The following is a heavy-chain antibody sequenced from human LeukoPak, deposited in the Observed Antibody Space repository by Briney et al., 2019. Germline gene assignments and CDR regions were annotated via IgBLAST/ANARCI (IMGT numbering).Heavy chain of an antibody. CDR2: INHSGST. D-gene: IGHD3-3*01. J-gene: IGHJ5*02. V-gene: IGHV4-34*01. Sequence: SETLSLTCAVCGGSFSGYYWSWIRQPPGKGLEWIGEINHSGSTNYNPSLKSRVTISVDTSKNQFSLKLSSVTAADTAVYYCARLNKYYDFWSGYGRDDWFDPWGQGTLVTVSS. CDR3: ARLNKYYDFWSGYGRDDWFDP. CDR1: GGSFSGYY.